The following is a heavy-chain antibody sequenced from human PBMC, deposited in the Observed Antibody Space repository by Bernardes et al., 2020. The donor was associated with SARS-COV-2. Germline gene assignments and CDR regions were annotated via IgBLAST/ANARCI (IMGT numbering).Heavy chain of an antibody. CDR1: GFTFSSYG. Sequence: GGSLRLSCGSSGFTFSSYGMHWVRQAPGKGLEWVAVIWYDGSNKYYADSVKGRFTISRDNSKNTLYLQMNSLRAEDTAVYYCAREDLLWFGDLDYWGQGTLVTVSS. D-gene: IGHD3-10*01. CDR3: AREDLLWFGDLDY. J-gene: IGHJ4*02. V-gene: IGHV3-33*01. CDR2: IWYDGSNK.